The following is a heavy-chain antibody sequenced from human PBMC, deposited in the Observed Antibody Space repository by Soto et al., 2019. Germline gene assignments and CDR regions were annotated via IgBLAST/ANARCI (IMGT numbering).Heavy chain of an antibody. J-gene: IGHJ4*02. D-gene: IGHD6-6*01. V-gene: IGHV3-30*18. CDR2: ISDDGSNK. CDR3: AKSRANLAVAASH. Sequence: QVQLVESGGGVVQPGRSLRLSCVASGFTFSTYGMHWVRQAPGKGLEWVALISDDGSNKYYAESMKGRFTVSRDNSKNTVYLQINSLRPEDTALYYCAKSRANLAVAASHWGQGTLVTVSS. CDR1: GFTFSTYG.